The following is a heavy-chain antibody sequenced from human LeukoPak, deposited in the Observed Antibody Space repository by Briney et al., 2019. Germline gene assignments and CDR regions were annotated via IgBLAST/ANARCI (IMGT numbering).Heavy chain of an antibody. J-gene: IGHJ4*02. V-gene: IGHV1-2*02. Sequence: ASVKVSCKASGYTFTGCYMHWVRQAPGQGLERMGWINPNSGATNYAQKFQDRVTMTGDTSISTAYMEMTRLTSDDTAVYYCARGVAIPAFRAHFWGQGTLVTVSS. CDR3: ARGVAIPAFRAHF. D-gene: IGHD3-3*01. CDR1: GYTFTGCY. CDR2: INPNSGAT.